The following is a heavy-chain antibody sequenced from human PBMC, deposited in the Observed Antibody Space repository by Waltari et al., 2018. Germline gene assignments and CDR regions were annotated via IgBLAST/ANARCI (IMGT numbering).Heavy chain of an antibody. D-gene: IGHD6-13*01. Sequence: QVQLVQSGAEVKKPGSSVKVSCKASGGTFSSYAIRWVRQAPGQGLEWIGSIYYSVSTYYNPSLKSRVTISVDTSKNQFSLKLSSVTAADTAVYYCASTEQEVTAAAGTGAFDIWGQGTMVTVSS. V-gene: IGHV4-39*07. CDR3: ASTEQEVTAAAGTGAFDI. CDR1: GGTFSSYAIR. CDR2: IYYSVST. J-gene: IGHJ3*02.